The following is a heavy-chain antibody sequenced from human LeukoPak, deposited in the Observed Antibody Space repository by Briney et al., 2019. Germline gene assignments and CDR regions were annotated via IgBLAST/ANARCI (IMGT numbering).Heavy chain of an antibody. CDR3: AREGSGGWYFDY. D-gene: IGHD6-19*01. V-gene: IGHV4-34*01. Sequence: SETLSLTCAVYGGSFSDYYWSLIRQPPGKGLEWIGEINHSGSTNYNPSLKSRVTISVDASKNQFSLKLSSVTAADTAVYYCAREGSGGWYFDYWGQGTLVTVSS. CDR2: INHSGST. CDR1: GGSFSDYY. J-gene: IGHJ4*02.